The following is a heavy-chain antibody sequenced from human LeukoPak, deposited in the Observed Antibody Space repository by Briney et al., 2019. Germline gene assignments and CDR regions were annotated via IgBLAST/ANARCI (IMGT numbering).Heavy chain of an antibody. CDR3: ARGYDIDV. CDR1: GGSISTYY. CDR2: IYYTGTT. Sequence: PSETLSLTCPASGGSISTYYWRWIRHPPGKALEWIGYIYYTGTTKYNPSLKSRATISLDTSKNQFSLRLTSVTAADTALFFCARGYDIDVWGQGTTVTVSS. J-gene: IGHJ6*02. V-gene: IGHV4-59*01.